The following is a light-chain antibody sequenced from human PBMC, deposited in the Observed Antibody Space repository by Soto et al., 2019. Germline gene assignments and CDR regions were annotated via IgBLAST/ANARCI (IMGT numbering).Light chain of an antibody. CDR1: QGISSY. CDR3: QQYYSYPSIT. J-gene: IGKJ5*01. CDR2: AAS. Sequence: AIRMTQSPSSLSASTGDRVTITCRASQGISSYLAWYQQKPGKAPKLLIYAASTLQSGVPSRFSGSGSGTDFTLTISCLQSEAFATYYCQQYYSYPSITFGQGTRLEIK. V-gene: IGKV1-8*01.